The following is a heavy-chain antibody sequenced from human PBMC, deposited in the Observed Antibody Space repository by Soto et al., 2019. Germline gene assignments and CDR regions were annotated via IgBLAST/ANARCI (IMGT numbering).Heavy chain of an antibody. D-gene: IGHD3-22*01. CDR1: GFTFSDYY. V-gene: IGHV3-11*01. J-gene: IGHJ5*02. Sequence: GGSLRLSCAASGFTFSDYYMSWIRQAPGKGLEWISHISDSATTMYYADSVKGRFTISRDNARKSLFLHMNSLRAEDTAVYCCARDTAFISSGLFNPWGQGTLVTVSS. CDR3: ARDTAFISSGLFNP. CDR2: ISDSATTM.